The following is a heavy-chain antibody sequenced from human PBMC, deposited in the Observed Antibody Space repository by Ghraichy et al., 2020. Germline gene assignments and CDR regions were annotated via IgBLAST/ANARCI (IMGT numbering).Heavy chain of an antibody. CDR3: AKAGSGSSWYYLDY. J-gene: IGHJ4*02. Sequence: GGSLRLSCAASGFTFSSYAMSWVRQAPGKGLEWVSGISGSGGSTYYADSVKGRFTISRDNSKNTLHLQMNSLRAEDTAIYYCAKAGSGSSWYYLDYWGQGTLVTVSS. CDR2: ISGSGGST. V-gene: IGHV3-23*01. CDR1: GFTFSSYA. D-gene: IGHD6-13*01.